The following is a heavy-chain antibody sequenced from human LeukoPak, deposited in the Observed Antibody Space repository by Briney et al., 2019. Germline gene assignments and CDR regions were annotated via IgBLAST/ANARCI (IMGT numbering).Heavy chain of an antibody. Sequence: GGSLRLSCVGSGLTSSGFELNWVRQAPGKGLEWVSYIKSDGSLKTYADAVKGRFAISRDNAKNSLYLQMNSLRAEDTAVYYCARRFRDWGQGILVTVSS. V-gene: IGHV3-48*03. CDR1: GLTSSGFE. J-gene: IGHJ4*02. CDR3: ARRFRD. CDR2: IKSDGSLK.